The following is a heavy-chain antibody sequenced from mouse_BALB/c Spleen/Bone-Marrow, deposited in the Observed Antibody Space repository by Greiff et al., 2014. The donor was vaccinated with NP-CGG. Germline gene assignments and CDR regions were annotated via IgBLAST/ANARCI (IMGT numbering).Heavy chain of an antibody. CDR3: ARARHYDF. Sequence: VQLQQSGPELVKPGASVKISCKTSGYTFTDYTLHWVKQSHGKSLEWIGGVNPNSGGTSYNQEFKGKATLNLDKSSTTAYMELRSLTSDDSAVYYCARARHYDFWGQGTTLTVSS. CDR2: VNPNSGGT. CDR1: GYTFTDYT. J-gene: IGHJ2*01. V-gene: IGHV1-18*01.